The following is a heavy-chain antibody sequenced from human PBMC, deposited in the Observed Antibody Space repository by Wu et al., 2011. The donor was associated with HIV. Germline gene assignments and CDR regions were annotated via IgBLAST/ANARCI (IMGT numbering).Heavy chain of an antibody. D-gene: IGHD6-13*01. J-gene: IGHJ4*02. Sequence: AASGFTFSDYYMSWIRQAPGKRLEWLSYISSSGSTIYYADSVKGRFTISRDNAKNSLYLQMNSLRAEDTAVYYCARGADGAAGKSTYFDYWGQGTLVTVSS. CDR2: ISSSGSTI. V-gene: IGHV3-11*04. CDR1: GFTFSDYY. CDR3: ARGADGAAGKSTYFDY.